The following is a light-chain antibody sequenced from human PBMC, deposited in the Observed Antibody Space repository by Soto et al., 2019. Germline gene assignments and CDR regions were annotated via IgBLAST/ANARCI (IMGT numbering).Light chain of an antibody. CDR1: QNINRW. V-gene: IGKV1-5*01. CDR3: QQFKSGTWT. CDR2: AAS. J-gene: IGKJ1*01. Sequence: DIQMTQSPSTLSASVGARVPINCRASQNINRWLAWFQQKPGEAPKLLIYAASTLQSGVPSRFSGSGSGTEFTLTINGLQPDDFATYFCQQFKSGTWTFGQGTKVDIK.